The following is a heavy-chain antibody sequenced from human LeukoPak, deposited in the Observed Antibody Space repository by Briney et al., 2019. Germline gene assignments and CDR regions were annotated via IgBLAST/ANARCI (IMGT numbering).Heavy chain of an antibody. V-gene: IGHV3-23*01. CDR1: GFTFNSYA. D-gene: IGHD3-10*01. Sequence: GGSLRLSCAASGFTFNSYAMNWVRQAPGKGLEWDSGISYGGTSTYYADSVKGRFTISRDNSKNTLYLQMNSLRAEDTAVYYCARDLVLWFGDPSYAHYYGMDVWGQGPTVTVS. CDR3: ARDLVLWFGDPSYAHYYGMDV. J-gene: IGHJ6*02. CDR2: ISYGGTST.